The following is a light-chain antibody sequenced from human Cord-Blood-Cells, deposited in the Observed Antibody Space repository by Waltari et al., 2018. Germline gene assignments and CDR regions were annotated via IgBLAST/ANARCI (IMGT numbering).Light chain of an antibody. CDR2: EGS. J-gene: IGLJ3*02. V-gene: IGLV2-23*01. Sequence: QSALTQPASASGSPGPSITISCTGTSSDVGRYNLVSWYQQHPGKAPKLMIYEGSKRPSGVSNRFSGSKSGNTASLTISGLQAEDEADYYCCSYAGSSTWVFGGGTKLTVL. CDR3: CSYAGSSTWV. CDR1: SSDVGRYNL.